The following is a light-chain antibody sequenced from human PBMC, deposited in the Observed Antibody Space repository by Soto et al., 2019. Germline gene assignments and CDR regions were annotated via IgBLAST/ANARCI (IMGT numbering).Light chain of an antibody. CDR2: SVR. CDR1: SSDIGVCNY. V-gene: IGLV2-14*03. J-gene: IGLJ1*01. CDR3: SSYRSTTPCAV. Sequence: QSVLTQPPSGSGSPGQSITISCTGSSSDIGVCNYVSWYQQHPGNAPQVGIYSVRSRPLAVSTRSSACTAGSTASPLITALQDDEEADYFFSSYRSTTPCAVFGTGTKVTVL.